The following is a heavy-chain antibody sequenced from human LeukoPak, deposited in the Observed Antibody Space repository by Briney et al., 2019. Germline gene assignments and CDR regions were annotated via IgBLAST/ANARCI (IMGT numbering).Heavy chain of an antibody. CDR3: ANELTATDAFDI. Sequence: GGSLRLSCAASGFTFSSYAMSWVCQAPGKGLEWVSAISGSGGSTYYADSVKGRFTISRDNSKNTLYLQMNSLRAEDTAVYYCANELTATDAFDIWGQGTMVTVSS. D-gene: IGHD2-21*02. V-gene: IGHV3-23*01. J-gene: IGHJ3*02. CDR2: ISGSGGST. CDR1: GFTFSSYA.